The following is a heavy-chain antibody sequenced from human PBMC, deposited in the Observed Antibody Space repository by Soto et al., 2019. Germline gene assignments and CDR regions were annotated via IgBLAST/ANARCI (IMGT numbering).Heavy chain of an antibody. CDR2: ITGSGGST. CDR3: AKDRSVDTRDWFDP. D-gene: IGHD5-18*01. J-gene: IGHJ5*02. CDR1: GFTFGTYA. Sequence: QPGGSLRLSCAASGFTFGTYAMNWVRQAPGKGLEWVSGITGSGGSTYYADSVKGRFTISRDNSENTLYLQMISLRGDDTAVYYCAKDRSVDTRDWFDPWGQGTLVTVSS. V-gene: IGHV3-23*01.